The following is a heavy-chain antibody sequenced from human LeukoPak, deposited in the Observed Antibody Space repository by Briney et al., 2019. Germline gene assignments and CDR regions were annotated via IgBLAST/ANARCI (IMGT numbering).Heavy chain of an antibody. J-gene: IGHJ4*02. CDR3: ARNDCSGGTCYSSY. Sequence: PSETLSLTCTVSGGSISSYDWSWIRQPPGKGLEWNGYIYYSGSTNYNPSLKSRVTISVDTSKNQFSLKLSSVTAADTAVYYCARNDCSGGTCYSSYWGQGTLVTVSS. CDR2: IYYSGST. CDR1: GGSISSYD. V-gene: IGHV4-59*08. D-gene: IGHD2-15*01.